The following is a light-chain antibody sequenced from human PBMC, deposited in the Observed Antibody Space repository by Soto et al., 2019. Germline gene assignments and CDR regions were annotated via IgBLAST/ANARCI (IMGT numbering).Light chain of an antibody. Sequence: DIQMTQSPSTLSASVGDRVTITCRASQSINTWLAWYQQKLGEAPKLLIYDVSTLQSGVPSRFSGSGSGTEFTLTISSLQPDDFATSYCQHYHSSSRTFGQGTRV. CDR3: QHYHSSSRT. CDR2: DVS. CDR1: QSINTW. J-gene: IGKJ1*01. V-gene: IGKV1-5*01.